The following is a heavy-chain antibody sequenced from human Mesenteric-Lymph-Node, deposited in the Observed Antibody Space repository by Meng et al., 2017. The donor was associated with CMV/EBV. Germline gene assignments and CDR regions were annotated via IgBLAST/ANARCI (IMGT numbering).Heavy chain of an antibody. D-gene: IGHD3-22*01. CDR2: IYYSGST. V-gene: IGHV4-39*07. CDR3: ARDGDYYDSSGYNPFDY. J-gene: IGHJ4*02. CDR1: GGSISSGSYS. Sequence: QLQLQESGPGLVKPSETLSLTCTVTGGSISSGSYSWGWIRQPPGKGLEWIGSIYYSGSTSYNPSLKSRVTISVDTSKNQFSLKLSSVTAADTAVYYCARDGDYYDSSGYNPFDYWGQGTLVTVSS.